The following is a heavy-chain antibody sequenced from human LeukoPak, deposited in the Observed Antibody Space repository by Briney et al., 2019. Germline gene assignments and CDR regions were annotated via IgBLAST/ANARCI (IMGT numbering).Heavy chain of an antibody. CDR1: GFTFSGDW. CDR2: VSSTGYTT. V-gene: IGHV3-74*01. Sequence: GGSLRLSCAASGFTFSGDWMHWVRQAPGKGLVWVSHVSSTGYTTRYADSVKGRFTISRDNAKNTLYLQMNSLRAEDTAVYYCAREQGALDSWGQGTLVTVSS. CDR3: AREQGALDS. J-gene: IGHJ4*02.